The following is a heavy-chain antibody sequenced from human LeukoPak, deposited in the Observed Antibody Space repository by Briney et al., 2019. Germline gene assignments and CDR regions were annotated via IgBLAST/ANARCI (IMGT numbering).Heavy chain of an antibody. Sequence: GGSLRLSCADSGFTFSGSALHWVRQASGKGLEWVGRIRSTANGYATAYAASVKGRFTISRDDSKNTAYLQMDSLKTEDTAVYYCTGNYYGSGSYADFDYWGQGTLVTVSS. D-gene: IGHD3-10*01. CDR1: GFTFSGSA. CDR3: TGNYYGSGSYADFDY. V-gene: IGHV3-73*01. J-gene: IGHJ4*02. CDR2: IRSTANGYAT.